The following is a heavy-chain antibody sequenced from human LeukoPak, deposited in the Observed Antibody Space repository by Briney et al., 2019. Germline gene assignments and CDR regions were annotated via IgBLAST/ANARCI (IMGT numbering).Heavy chain of an antibody. CDR1: GYTFTSYD. Sequence: ASVKVSCKASGYTFTSYDINWVRQATGQGLEWMGWMNPNSGNTGYAQKFQGRVTMTRNTSISTAYMELSSLRSEDTAVYYCARPNYDILTGKELNWFDPWGQGTLVTVSS. J-gene: IGHJ5*02. V-gene: IGHV1-8*01. D-gene: IGHD3-9*01. CDR3: ARPNYDILTGKELNWFDP. CDR2: MNPNSGNT.